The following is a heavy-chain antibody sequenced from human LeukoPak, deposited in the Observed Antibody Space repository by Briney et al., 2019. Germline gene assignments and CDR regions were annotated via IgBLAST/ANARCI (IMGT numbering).Heavy chain of an antibody. V-gene: IGHV3-21*01. CDR2: ISSSSSYI. CDR1: GFTFSSYS. Sequence: DPGGSLRLSWAASGFTFSSYSMNWVRQAPGKGLEWVSSISSSSSYIYYADSVKGRFTISRDNAKNSLYLQMNSLRAEDTAVYYCARDGYSYGYYYFDYWGQGTLVTVSS. D-gene: IGHD5-18*01. CDR3: ARDGYSYGYYYFDY. J-gene: IGHJ4*02.